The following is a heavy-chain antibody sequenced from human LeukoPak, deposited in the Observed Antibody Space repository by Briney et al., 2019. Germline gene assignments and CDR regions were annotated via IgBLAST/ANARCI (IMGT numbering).Heavy chain of an antibody. CDR2: IKEDGSEK. V-gene: IGHV3-7*01. Sequence: GGSLRLSCAASGFTFSNFWMTWVRQAPGKGLEWVANIKEDGSEKYYVDSVKGRFSISRDNAKNSLHLQMNSLRADDAALYYCAKGWSDLQHWGQGTLVTVSS. CDR1: GFTFSNFW. D-gene: IGHD6-13*01. CDR3: AKGWSDLQH. J-gene: IGHJ4*02.